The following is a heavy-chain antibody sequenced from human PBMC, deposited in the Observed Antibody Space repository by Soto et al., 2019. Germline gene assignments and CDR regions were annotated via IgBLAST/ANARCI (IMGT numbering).Heavy chain of an antibody. CDR2: IDPGDSYT. CDR3: ARLLLSRVDFDP. V-gene: IGHV5-10-1*01. CDR1: GYSFTSYW. D-gene: IGHD3-16*02. J-gene: IGHJ5*02. Sequence: PGESLKISCKGSGYSFTSYWISWVRQMPGKGLEWMGRIDPGDSYTNYSPSFQGHVTISADKPISTAYLQWSSLKASDTAMYYCARLLLSRVDFDPWGQGTLVTVSS.